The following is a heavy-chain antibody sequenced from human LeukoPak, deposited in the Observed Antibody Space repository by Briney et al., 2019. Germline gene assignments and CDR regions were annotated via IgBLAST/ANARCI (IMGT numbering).Heavy chain of an antibody. CDR1: GYTFTSYG. Sequence: APVKVSCKASGYTFTSYGISWVRQAPGQGLEWMGWISAYNGKKHYAQNLQGRVTMTTDTSTSTAYMEVRSLRPDDTAVYYCARDYYDILSGYWARSYYYYGMDVWGQGTTVTVSS. V-gene: IGHV1-18*01. CDR2: ISAYNGKK. D-gene: IGHD3-9*01. J-gene: IGHJ6*02. CDR3: ARDYYDILSGYWARSYYYYGMDV.